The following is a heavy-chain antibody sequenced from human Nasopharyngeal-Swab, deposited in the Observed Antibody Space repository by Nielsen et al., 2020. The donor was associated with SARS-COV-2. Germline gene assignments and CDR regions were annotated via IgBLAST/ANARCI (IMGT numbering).Heavy chain of an antibody. V-gene: IGHV1-3*01. J-gene: IGHJ5*02. CDR2: INAGNGNT. CDR1: GYTFTSYA. D-gene: IGHD1-26*01. CDR3: ARVGIMSGNLWGWFDP. Sequence: ASVKVSCKASGYTFTSYAMHWVRQAPGQWLEWMGWINAGNGNTKYSQKFQGRVTITRDTSASTAYMELSSLRSEDTAVYYCARVGIMSGNLWGWFDPWGQGTLVTVSS.